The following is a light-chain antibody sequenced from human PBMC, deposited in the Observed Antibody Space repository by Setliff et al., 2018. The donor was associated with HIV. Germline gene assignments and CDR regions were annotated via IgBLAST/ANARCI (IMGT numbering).Light chain of an antibody. J-gene: IGKJ1*01. CDR2: GAS. Sequence: EIVMTQSPATLSVSPGERATLSCRASQSVSSNLAWYQQKPGQAPRLLIYGASTRATGIPARFSGSGSGTEFTLTITSLQSEDFVFYYCQQYNDWRGAFGQGTKVDIK. CDR1: QSVSSN. CDR3: QQYNDWRGA. V-gene: IGKV3-15*01.